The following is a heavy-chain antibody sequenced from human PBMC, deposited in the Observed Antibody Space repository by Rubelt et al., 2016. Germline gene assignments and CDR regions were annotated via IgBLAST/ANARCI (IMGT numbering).Heavy chain of an antibody. J-gene: IGHJ4*02. CDR2: ITPSASST. Sequence: QVQLVQSGAEVKKPGASVKVSCKASGHTFNSDYIQWVRQAPGQGLEWMGRITPSASSTVYAQELQGRLTMTRDKPTSTVYMELISLRSEDTAVYDWARDGGNHQFDYWGQGTLVTVSS. CDR3: ARDGGNHQFDY. V-gene: IGHV1-46*02. D-gene: IGHD4-23*01. CDR1: GHTFNSDY.